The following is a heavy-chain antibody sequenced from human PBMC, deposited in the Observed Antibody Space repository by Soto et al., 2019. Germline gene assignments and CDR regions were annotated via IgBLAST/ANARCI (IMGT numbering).Heavy chain of an antibody. J-gene: IGHJ3*02. D-gene: IGHD6-19*01. V-gene: IGHV4-4*02. CDR1: GGSISSSNW. CDR2: IYHSGGT. Sequence: SETLSLTCAVSGGSISSSNWWSWVRQPPGKGLEWIGEIYHSGGTNYNPSLKSRVTISVDKSKNQFSLKLSSVTAADTAVYYCARAIAVAGMDAFDIWGQGTMVTVSS. CDR3: ARAIAVAGMDAFDI.